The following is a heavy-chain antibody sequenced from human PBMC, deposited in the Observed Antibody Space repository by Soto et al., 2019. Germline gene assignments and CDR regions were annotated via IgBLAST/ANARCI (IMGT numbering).Heavy chain of an antibody. Sequence: EVPLVESGGGLVQPGGSLRLSCAASGFTFSDYSINWVRQAPGKGLEWVAKINQDGSEKYYGDSVKGRFTISRDNAKNSLFLQMSSLRVEDTAVYYCAKAVTVAGTLPYYWGQGTLVTVSS. CDR1: GFTFSDYS. CDR3: AKAVTVAGTLPYY. D-gene: IGHD6-19*01. V-gene: IGHV3-7*01. J-gene: IGHJ4*02. CDR2: INQDGSEK.